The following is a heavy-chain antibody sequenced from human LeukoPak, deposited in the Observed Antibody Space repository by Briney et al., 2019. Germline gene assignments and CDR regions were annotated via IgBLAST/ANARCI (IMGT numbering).Heavy chain of an antibody. CDR1: GGSITSGTYF. Sequence: PSQTLSLTCTVSGGSITSGTYFWSWFRQPAGKGLEWSGRIDSSGKNNYNPSLKSRVTIAVDTSKNQFSLKLGSVTAADTAVYYCARECCGDYGQRHDNWGQGTLVTVSA. V-gene: IGHV4-61*02. CDR2: IDSSGKN. J-gene: IGHJ4*02. D-gene: IGHD4-17*01. CDR3: ARECCGDYGQRHDN.